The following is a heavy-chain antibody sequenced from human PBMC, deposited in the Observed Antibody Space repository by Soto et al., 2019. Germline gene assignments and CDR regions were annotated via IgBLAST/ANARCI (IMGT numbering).Heavy chain of an antibody. CDR1: VGSISNFH. CDR2: IYYSGN. Sequence: TLSLTCNVSVGSISNFHLSWIRQPPGKGLEWIGYIYYSGNYYNPSLTSRVSMSIDKSKNQFSLHLKSVTAADTALYFCALGGYNYGRPFDFWGQGTLVTVSS. J-gene: IGHJ4*02. D-gene: IGHD5-18*01. V-gene: IGHV4-59*01. CDR3: ALGGYNYGRPFDF.